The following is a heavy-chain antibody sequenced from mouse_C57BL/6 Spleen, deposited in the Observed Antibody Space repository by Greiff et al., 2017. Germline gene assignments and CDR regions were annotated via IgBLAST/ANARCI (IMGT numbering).Heavy chain of an antibody. J-gene: IGHJ4*01. CDR3: ARSGSSVDYAMDY. V-gene: IGHV1-39*01. D-gene: IGHD1-1*01. CDR2: INPNHGTT. CDR1: GYSFPDYN. Sequence: VQLQQSGPELVKPGASVKISCKASGYSFPDYNMNWVKQSNGKSLKWIGVINPNHGTTSYNQKFKGKATLTVDQSYSTAYMKLNSLTSEDSAVYYCARSGSSVDYAMDYWGQGTSVTVSS.